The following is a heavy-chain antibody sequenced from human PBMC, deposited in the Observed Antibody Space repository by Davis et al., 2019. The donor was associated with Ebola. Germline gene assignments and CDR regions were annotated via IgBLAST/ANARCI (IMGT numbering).Heavy chain of an antibody. CDR3: ARNVEENIWFGELLFGGAS. D-gene: IGHD3-10*01. Sequence: GESLKISCAASGFTFSSYSMNWVRQAPGKGLEWVSSISSDSDYIYYADSVKGRFTISRDNAKNSLYLQMNSLRDEDTAVYYCARNVEENIWFGELLFGGASWGQGTLVTVSS. V-gene: IGHV3-21*01. J-gene: IGHJ4*02. CDR2: ISSDSDYI. CDR1: GFTFSSYS.